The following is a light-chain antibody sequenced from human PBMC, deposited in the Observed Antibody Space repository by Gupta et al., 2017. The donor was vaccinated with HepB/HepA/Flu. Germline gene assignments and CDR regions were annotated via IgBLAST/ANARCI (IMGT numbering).Light chain of an antibody. CDR3: QHEDSSPVT. CDR2: GAS. Sequence: EIVLTQSPGTLSLSPGERATLSCRASRSVRITYLAWYQQTPGQAPRLLIYGASNRPTGIPDRFSGSGSGTEFTLTISRLEPEDFAVYYCQHEDSSPVTFGQGTRLEIK. CDR1: RSVRITY. J-gene: IGKJ5*01. V-gene: IGKV3-20*01.